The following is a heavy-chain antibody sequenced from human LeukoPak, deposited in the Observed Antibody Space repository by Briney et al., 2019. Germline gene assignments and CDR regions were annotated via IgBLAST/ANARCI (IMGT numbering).Heavy chain of an antibody. CDR3: ARGLHAVDY. D-gene: IGHD5-24*01. J-gene: IGHJ4*02. CDR1: GGSFSGYY. V-gene: IGHV4-34*01. Sequence: SETLSLTCAVYGGSFSGYYWSWIRQPPGKGLEWIGEINHSGSTNYNPSLKSRVTISVDTSKNQFSLKLSSVTAADTAVYYCARGLHAVDYWGQGTLVTVSS. CDR2: INHSGST.